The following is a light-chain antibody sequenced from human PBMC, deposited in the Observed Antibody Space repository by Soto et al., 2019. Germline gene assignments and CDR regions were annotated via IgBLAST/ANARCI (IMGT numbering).Light chain of an antibody. J-gene: IGLJ1*01. CDR3: SSYTSSSTLV. CDR2: DVS. Sequence: QSARTQPASVSGAPGQSITTSCTGTSRDVGGYNYVSWYQQHPGKAPKLMIYDVSNRPSGVSNRFSGSKSGNTASLTISGLQAEDEADYYCSSYTSSSTLVFGTGTKVTVL. V-gene: IGLV2-14*01. CDR1: SRDVGGYNY.